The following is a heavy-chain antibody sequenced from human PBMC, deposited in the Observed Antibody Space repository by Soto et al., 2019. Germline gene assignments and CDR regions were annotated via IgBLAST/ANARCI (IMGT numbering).Heavy chain of an antibody. CDR1: GYTLTELS. CDR3: ATVDYYGSGSYYSD. D-gene: IGHD3-10*01. V-gene: IGHV1-24*01. CDR2: FDPEDGET. J-gene: IGHJ4*02. Sequence: ASVKVSCKVSGYTLTELSMHWVRQAPGKGLEWMGGFDPEDGETIYAQKFQGRVTMTEDTSTDTAYMELSSLRSEDTAVYYCATVDYYGSGSYYSDWGQGTLVTVSS.